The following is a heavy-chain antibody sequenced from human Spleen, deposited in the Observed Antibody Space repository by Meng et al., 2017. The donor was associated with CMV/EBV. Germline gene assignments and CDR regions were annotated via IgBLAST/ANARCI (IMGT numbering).Heavy chain of an antibody. D-gene: IGHD3-10*01. V-gene: IGHV4-38-2*02. CDR2: IYSSGST. CDR1: DYSISNGYY. CDR3: ARDLTMVRGGSDC. J-gene: IGHJ4*02. Sequence: SETLSLTCTVSDYSISNGYYWSWIRQPPGKGLEWIGNIYSSGSTNYNPSLKSRVTMSVDTSRSQFSLNLTSVTAADTAIYYCARDLTMVRGGSDCWGQGTLVTVSS.